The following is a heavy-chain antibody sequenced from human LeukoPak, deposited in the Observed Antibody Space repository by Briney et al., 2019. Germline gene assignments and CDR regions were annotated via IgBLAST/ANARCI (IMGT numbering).Heavy chain of an antibody. CDR1: VYTFTTYG. D-gene: IGHD4-17*01. V-gene: IGHV1-18*01. CDR3: ARDRIDTGTYFDY. J-gene: IGHJ4*02. CDR2: ISTYKGNT. Sequence: GASVTVSFMSSVYTFTTYGITWVGQAPGQGGEGMGWISTYKGNTNYAQKLQGRVTMTTDTSTSTAYLELRSLRSDDTAMYYCARDRIDTGTYFDYWGQGTLVTVSS.